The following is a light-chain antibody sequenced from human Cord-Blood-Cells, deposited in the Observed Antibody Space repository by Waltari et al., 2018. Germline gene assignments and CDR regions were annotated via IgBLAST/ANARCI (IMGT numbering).Light chain of an antibody. J-gene: IGKJ1*01. CDR3: QQRSNWPPWT. Sequence: EIVLPQSPATLSLSPGERATLSCRASQSVSSYLAWYQQKPGQAPRLLIYDASNRATGIPARFSGSGSGTDFTPTISSLEPEDFAVYYCQQRSNWPPWTFGQGTKVEIK. CDR1: QSVSSY. CDR2: DAS. V-gene: IGKV3-11*01.